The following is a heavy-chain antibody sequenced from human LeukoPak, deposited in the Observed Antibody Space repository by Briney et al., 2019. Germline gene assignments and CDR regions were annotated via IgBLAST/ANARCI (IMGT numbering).Heavy chain of an antibody. J-gene: IGHJ4*02. Sequence: GGSLRLSCSAPGFTFSSYAMHWVRQAPGKGLEYVSAISSNGGSTYYADSVKGRFTISRDNSKNTLYLQMSSLRAEDTAVYYCVKEEEQQLVRCFDYWGQGTLVTVSS. CDR1: GFTFSSYA. D-gene: IGHD6-13*01. CDR2: ISSNGGST. CDR3: VKEEEQQLVRCFDY. V-gene: IGHV3-64D*06.